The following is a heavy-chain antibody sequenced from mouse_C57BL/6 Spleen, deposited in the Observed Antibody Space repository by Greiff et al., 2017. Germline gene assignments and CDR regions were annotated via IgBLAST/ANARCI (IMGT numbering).Heavy chain of an antibody. D-gene: IGHD4-1*01. Sequence: QVQLKESGAELVRPGTSVKVSCKASGYAFTNSLIEWVKQRPGQGLEWIGVINPGSGGTNYNEKFKGKATLTADKSSSTAYMQLSSLTSEDSAVYFCARSGTGYYFDYWGQGTTLTVSS. V-gene: IGHV1-54*01. CDR2: INPGSGGT. CDR3: ARSGTGYYFDY. CDR1: GYAFTNSL. J-gene: IGHJ2*01.